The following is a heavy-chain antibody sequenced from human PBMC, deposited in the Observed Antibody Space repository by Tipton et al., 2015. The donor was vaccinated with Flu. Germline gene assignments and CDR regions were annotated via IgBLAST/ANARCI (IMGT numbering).Heavy chain of an antibody. CDR3: ARDVSGALDY. CDR1: GFTFSNFW. D-gene: IGHD1-26*01. Sequence: CAASGFTFSNFWMGWVRQAPGKGPEWVANIKQDGSQKTYVDSVKGRFTISRDNAQSLLYLHMNSLRVEDTAIYYCARDVSGALDYWGQGTLVTVSS. CDR2: IKQDGSQK. J-gene: IGHJ4*02. V-gene: IGHV3-7*01.